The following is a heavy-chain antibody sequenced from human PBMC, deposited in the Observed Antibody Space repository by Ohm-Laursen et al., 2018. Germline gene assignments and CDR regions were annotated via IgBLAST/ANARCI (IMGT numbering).Heavy chain of an antibody. CDR3: TTPSGWYDSSGYHDAFDI. CDR1: GFTFSNAW. Sequence: SLRLSCAASGFTFSNAWMSWVRQAPGKGLEWVGRIKSKTDGGTTDYAAPVKGRFTISRDNSKNTLYLQMNSLKTEDTAVYYCTTPSGWYDSSGYHDAFDIWGQGTMVTVSS. V-gene: IGHV3-15*01. J-gene: IGHJ3*02. D-gene: IGHD3-22*01. CDR2: IKSKTDGGTT.